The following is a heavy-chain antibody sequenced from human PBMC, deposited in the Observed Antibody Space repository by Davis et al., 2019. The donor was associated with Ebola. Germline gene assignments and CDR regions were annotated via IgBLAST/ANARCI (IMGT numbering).Heavy chain of an antibody. CDR2: INPNSGGT. V-gene: IGHV1-2*04. Sequence: ASVTVSCKASGYTFTGYYMHWVRQAPGQGLEWMGWINPNSGGTNYAQKFQGWVTMTRDTSISTAYMELSRLRSDDTAVYYCAREGADVDFWSGYHGMDVWGQGTTVTVSS. CDR3: AREGADVDFWSGYHGMDV. J-gene: IGHJ6*02. D-gene: IGHD3-3*01. CDR1: GYTFTGYY.